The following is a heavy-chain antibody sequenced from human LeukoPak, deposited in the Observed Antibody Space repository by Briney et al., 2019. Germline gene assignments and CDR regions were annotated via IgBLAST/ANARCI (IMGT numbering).Heavy chain of an antibody. D-gene: IGHD5-24*01. CDR1: GGSFSGYY. J-gene: IGHJ5*02. Sequence: PSETLSLTCAVYGGSFSGYYWSWIRQPPGKGLEWIGEINHSGSTNYNPSLKSRVTISVDTPKNQFSLKLSSVTAADTAVYYCARGRRLQALNWFDPWGQGTLVTVSS. V-gene: IGHV4-34*01. CDR3: ARGRRLQALNWFDP. CDR2: INHSGST.